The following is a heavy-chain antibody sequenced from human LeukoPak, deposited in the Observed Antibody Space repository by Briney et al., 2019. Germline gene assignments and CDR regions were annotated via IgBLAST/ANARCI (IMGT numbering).Heavy chain of an antibody. V-gene: IGHV3-15*01. CDR1: RFTLSNAW. Sequence: GGSLRLSCAASRFTLSNAWMSWVRQAPGKGLEWVGRIKSKTDGGTTDYAAPVKGRFTISRDDSKNTLYLQMNSLKTEDTAVYYCTTARLLWFGELADYWGQGALVTVSS. CDR3: TTARLLWFGELADY. D-gene: IGHD3-10*01. J-gene: IGHJ4*02. CDR2: IKSKTDGGTT.